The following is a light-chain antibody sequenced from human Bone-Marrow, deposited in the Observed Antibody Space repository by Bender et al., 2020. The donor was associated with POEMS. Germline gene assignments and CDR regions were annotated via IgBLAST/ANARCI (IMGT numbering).Light chain of an antibody. V-gene: IGLV2-23*02. Sequence: QSVLTQPPSASGSPGQSISISCTGSSTDVGNYNLVSWYHQRPGKAPNLIIFEVNKRPSGVSSRFSGSKSGNTASLRISGLQPEDEGDYYCCSYARGGTSVVFGGGTSLTVL. CDR1: STDVGNYNL. CDR2: EVN. CDR3: CSYARGGTSVV. J-gene: IGLJ2*01.